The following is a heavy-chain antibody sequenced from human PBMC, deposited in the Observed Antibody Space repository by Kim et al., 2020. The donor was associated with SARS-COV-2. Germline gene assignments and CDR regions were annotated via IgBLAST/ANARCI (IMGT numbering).Heavy chain of an antibody. CDR2: IIPIFGTA. CDR1: GGTFSSYA. Sequence: SVKVSCKASGGTFSSYAISWVRQAPGQGLEWMGGIIPIFGTANYAQKFQGRVTITADESTSTAYMELSSLRSEDTAVYYCAREYGSGSLGYFDYWGQGTLVTVSS. D-gene: IGHD3-10*01. CDR3: AREYGSGSLGYFDY. V-gene: IGHV1-69*13. J-gene: IGHJ4*02.